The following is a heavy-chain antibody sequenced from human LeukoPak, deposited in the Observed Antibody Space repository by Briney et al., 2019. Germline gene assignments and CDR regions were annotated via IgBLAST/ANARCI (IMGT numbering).Heavy chain of an antibody. CDR2: IYPGDSDT. V-gene: IGHV5-51*01. D-gene: IGHD4-17*01. Sequence: GESLKISCKGSGYSFSNHWIGWVRQMPGKGLEWMGIIYPGDSDTRYSPSFQGQVTISADKSISTAYLQWSSLKASDTAMYYCARFGSSSNDYGDGLVLYWGQGTLVTVSS. J-gene: IGHJ4*02. CDR3: ARFGSSSNDYGDGLVLY. CDR1: GYSFSNHW.